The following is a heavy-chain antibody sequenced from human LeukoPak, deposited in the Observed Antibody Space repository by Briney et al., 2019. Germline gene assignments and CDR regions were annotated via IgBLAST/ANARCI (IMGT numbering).Heavy chain of an antibody. Sequence: PSETLSLTCTVSGGSISSSSYYWGWIRQPPGKGLEWIGSIYYSGGTYYNPSLKSRVTMSVDTSKDQFSLKLTFVTAADTAVYYCARLWSGYRPPDFWGQGTLVTVSS. J-gene: IGHJ4*02. CDR1: GGSISSSSYY. D-gene: IGHD3-3*01. CDR3: ARLWSGYRPPDF. V-gene: IGHV4-39*01. CDR2: IYYSGGT.